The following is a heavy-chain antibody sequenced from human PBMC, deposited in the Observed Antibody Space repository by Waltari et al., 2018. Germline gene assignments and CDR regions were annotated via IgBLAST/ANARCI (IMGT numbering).Heavy chain of an antibody. Sequence: QVQLVQSGAEVKKPGSSVKVSCKASGGTFSSYAISWVRQAPGQGLEWMGGIFPCLGTATYAQKFQGSVTITADESTSTAYMELSSLRSEDTAVYYCARDSSGYKYYYYGMDVWGQGTTVTVSS. CDR2: IFPCLGTA. D-gene: IGHD3-22*01. J-gene: IGHJ6*02. CDR1: GGTFSSYA. CDR3: ARDSSGYKYYYYGMDV. V-gene: IGHV1-69*01.